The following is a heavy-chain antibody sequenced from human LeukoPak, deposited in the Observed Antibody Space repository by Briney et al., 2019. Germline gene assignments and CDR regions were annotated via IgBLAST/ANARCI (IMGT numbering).Heavy chain of an antibody. D-gene: IGHD4-11*01. J-gene: IGHJ6*03. CDR2: IIPIFGTA. V-gene: IGHV1-69*05. CDR1: GGTFSSYA. CDR3: ARAPTIPAYSNRGYYYYMDV. Sequence: ASVKVSCKASGGTFSSYAISWVRQAPGQGLEWMGGIIPIFGTANYAQKFQGRVTITTDESTSTAYMELSSLRSEDTAVYYCARAPTIPAYSNRGYYYYMDVWGKGTTVTVSS.